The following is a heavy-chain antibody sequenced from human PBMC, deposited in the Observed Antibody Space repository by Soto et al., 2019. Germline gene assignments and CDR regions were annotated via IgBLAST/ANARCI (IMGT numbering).Heavy chain of an antibody. CDR1: GFTFSSYG. D-gene: IGHD6-13*01. V-gene: IGHV3-33*01. CDR3: ARGYSISWYTLGY. J-gene: IGHJ4*02. Sequence: QVQLVESGGGVVQPGRSLRLSCAASGFTFSSYGMHWVRQAPGKGLEWVAVIWYDGSNKYYADSVKGRFTISRDNSKNTLYLQMNSLRAEDTAVYYCARGYSISWYTLGYWGQGTLVTVSS. CDR2: IWYDGSNK.